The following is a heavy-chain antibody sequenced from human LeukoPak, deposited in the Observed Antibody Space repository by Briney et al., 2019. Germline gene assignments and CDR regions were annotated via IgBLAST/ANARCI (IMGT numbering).Heavy chain of an antibody. CDR2: IYHSGST. J-gene: IGHJ4*02. V-gene: IGHV4-4*02. CDR3: ARVEFIAAAVTYDY. D-gene: IGHD6-13*01. CDR1: GGSTSSSNW. Sequence: KPSETLSLTCAVSGGSTSSSNWWSWVRQPPGKGLEWIGEIYHSGSTNYNPSLKSRVTISVDKSKNQFSLKLSSVTAADTAVYYCARVEFIAAAVTYDYWGQGTLVTVSS.